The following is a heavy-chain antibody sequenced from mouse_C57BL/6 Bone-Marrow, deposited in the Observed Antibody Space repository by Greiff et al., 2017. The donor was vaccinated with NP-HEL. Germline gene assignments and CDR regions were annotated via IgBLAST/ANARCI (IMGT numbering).Heavy chain of an antibody. V-gene: IGHV5-4*01. D-gene: IGHD1-1*01. Sequence: EVQVVESGGGLVKPGGSLKLSCAASGFTFSSYAMSWVRQTPEKRLEWVATISDGGSYTYYPDNVKGRFTISRDNAKNNLYLQMSHLKSEDTAMYYCAREMELLRFDYWGQGTTLTVSS. CDR1: GFTFSSYA. CDR2: ISDGGSYT. CDR3: AREMELLRFDY. J-gene: IGHJ2*01.